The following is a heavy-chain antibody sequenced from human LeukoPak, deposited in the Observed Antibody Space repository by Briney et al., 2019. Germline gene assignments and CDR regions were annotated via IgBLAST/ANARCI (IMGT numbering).Heavy chain of an antibody. Sequence: PGGSLRLSCAASGFTFTYYDMTWVRQATGKGLEWVSTVDGGGGVTNYADSVKGRFTISRDNSKNTVYLQMNSLRAEDAAIYYCVKGGYCRGVNCYYFDFWGQGTLVTVSS. CDR2: VDGGGGVT. CDR1: GFTFTYYD. J-gene: IGHJ4*02. CDR3: VKGGYCRGVNCYYFDF. D-gene: IGHD2-15*01. V-gene: IGHV3-23*01.